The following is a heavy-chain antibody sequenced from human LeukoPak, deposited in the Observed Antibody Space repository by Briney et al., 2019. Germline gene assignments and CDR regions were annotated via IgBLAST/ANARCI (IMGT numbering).Heavy chain of an antibody. CDR1: GGSISSSSYY. CDR2: IYYSGST. CDR3: AREGTYSSGFFGY. V-gene: IGHV4-39*07. D-gene: IGHD6-19*01. Sequence: PSGTLSLTCTVSGGSISSSSYYWGWIRQPPGKGLEWIGSIYYSGSTYYNPSLKSRVTISVDTSKNQFSLKLSSVTAADTAVYYCAREGTYSSGFFGYWGQGTLVTVSS. J-gene: IGHJ4*02.